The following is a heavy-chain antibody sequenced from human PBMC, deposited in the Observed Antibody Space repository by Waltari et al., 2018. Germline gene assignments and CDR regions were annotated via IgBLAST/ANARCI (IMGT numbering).Heavy chain of an antibody. CDR1: GYSISSGYY. V-gene: IGHV4-38-2*01. Sequence: QVQLQESGPGLVKPSETLSLTCAVSGYSISSGYYWGWIRQPPGKGLEWIGSIYHSGSTYSTPSLKSGFTLSVATSKTQFSLKRSSVTAADTAVYYCARQAGYSGYDPPLDYWGQGTLVTVSS. CDR3: ARQAGYSGYDPPLDY. D-gene: IGHD5-12*01. CDR2: IYHSGST. J-gene: IGHJ4*02.